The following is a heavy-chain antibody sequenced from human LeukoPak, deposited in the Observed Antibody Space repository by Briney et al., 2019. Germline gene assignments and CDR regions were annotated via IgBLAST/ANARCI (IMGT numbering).Heavy chain of an antibody. V-gene: IGHV4-34*01. Sequence: SETLSLTCAVYGGSFSGYYWRWIRQPPGKGLEWIGEINHSGSTNYNPSLKSRVTRSVDTSKNQFSLKLSSVTAADTAVYYCARGSWEYDFWSGYYYYYMDVWGKGTTVTVSS. CDR1: GGSFSGYY. CDR3: ARGSWEYDFWSGYYYYYMDV. J-gene: IGHJ6*03. D-gene: IGHD3-3*01. CDR2: INHSGST.